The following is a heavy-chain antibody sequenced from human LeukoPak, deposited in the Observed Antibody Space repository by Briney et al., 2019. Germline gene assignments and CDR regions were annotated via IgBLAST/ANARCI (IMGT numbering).Heavy chain of an antibody. D-gene: IGHD4-17*01. J-gene: IGHJ4*02. Sequence: GGSLFLSSAASGFTFTSYAMSWLRQAPGKWLDWVLVISGSGDNTYYADFVKGRLTISRDNSKNTLYLQMNSLRGEDTAVYYCAKHKENYGDSCLDDYWGQGTLVTVSS. CDR3: AKHKENYGDSCLDDY. CDR2: ISGSGDNT. V-gene: IGHV3-23*01. CDR1: GFTFTSYA.